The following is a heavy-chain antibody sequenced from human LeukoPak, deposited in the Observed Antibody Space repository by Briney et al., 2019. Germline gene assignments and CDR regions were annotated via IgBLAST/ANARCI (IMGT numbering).Heavy chain of an antibody. Sequence: GGSLRLPCTASGFPFGDYAMSWFRQAPGKGLEWVGFIRSKAYGGTTEYAASVKGRFTISRDDSKSIAYLQMNSLKTEDTAVYYCTVPYYYDSSGYYPRWGQGTLVTVSS. CDR1: GFPFGDYA. CDR2: IRSKAYGGTT. J-gene: IGHJ4*02. CDR3: TVPYYYDSSGYYPR. V-gene: IGHV3-49*03. D-gene: IGHD3-22*01.